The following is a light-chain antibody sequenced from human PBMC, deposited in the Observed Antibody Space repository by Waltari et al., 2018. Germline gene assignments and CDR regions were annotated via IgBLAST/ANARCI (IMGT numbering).Light chain of an antibody. CDR1: QSISSW. CDR3: LQYNSSPWT. Sequence: DIQMTQSPSSLSASVGDTVTITCRASQSISSWLDWYQQKPGKAPKLLIYKASSLQSGVPSRFSGSGSGTEFTLTISSLQPEDFATYYCLQYNSSPWTFGQVTKVEIK. J-gene: IGKJ1*01. V-gene: IGKV1-12*01. CDR2: KAS.